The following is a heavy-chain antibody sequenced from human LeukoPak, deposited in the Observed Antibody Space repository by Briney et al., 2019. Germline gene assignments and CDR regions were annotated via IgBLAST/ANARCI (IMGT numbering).Heavy chain of an antibody. J-gene: IGHJ6*03. CDR2: IFHSGSS. CDR3: ARGRNEYGSYYYMDV. V-gene: IGHV4-38-2*02. CDR1: GYSISSGYY. D-gene: IGHD4-17*01. Sequence: SETLSLTCTVSGYSISSGYYWGWIRQPPGKGLEWIGNIFHSGSSYYNPSLESRVTMSTATSKNQFSLRLISVTAADTAVYYCARGRNEYGSYYYMDVWGKGTTVTVSS.